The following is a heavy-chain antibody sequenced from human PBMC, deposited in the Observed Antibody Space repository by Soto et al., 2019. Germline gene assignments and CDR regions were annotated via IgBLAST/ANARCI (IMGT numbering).Heavy chain of an antibody. CDR3: ARDLGLLWFGELFYYYYGMDV. D-gene: IGHD3-10*01. V-gene: IGHV3-48*02. Sequence: EVQLVESGGGLVQPGGSLRLSCAASGFTFSSYSMNWVRQAPGKGLEWVSYISSSSTIYYAASEKGRFTISRDNAKNSLYLQMNSLRDEDTAVYYCARDLGLLWFGELFYYYYGMDVWGQGTTVTVSS. J-gene: IGHJ6*02. CDR2: ISSSSTI. CDR1: GFTFSSYS.